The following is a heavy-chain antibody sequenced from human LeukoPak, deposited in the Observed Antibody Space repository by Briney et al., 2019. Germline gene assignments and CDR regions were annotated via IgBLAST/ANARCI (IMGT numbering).Heavy chain of an antibody. Sequence: GGSLRLSCAASGFSFSNYWIHWVRQVPGKGPVWVSRINSDGSITSYADSVKGRFTISRDNAKNTLYLQMDSLRVEDTAVYYCARDPNEGDEYDWYWYFDLWGRGTLVTVSS. CDR2: INSDGSIT. V-gene: IGHV3-74*01. J-gene: IGHJ2*01. D-gene: IGHD3-3*01. CDR3: ARDPNEGDEYDWYWYFDL. CDR1: GFSFSNYW.